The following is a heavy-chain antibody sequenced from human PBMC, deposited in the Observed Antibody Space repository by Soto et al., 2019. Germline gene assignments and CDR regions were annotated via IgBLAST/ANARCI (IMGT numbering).Heavy chain of an antibody. CDR1: GGSFTGYY. CDR3: ARSPPFSSFRGFDV. V-gene: IGHV4-34*02. J-gene: IGHJ3*01. D-gene: IGHD6-6*01. CDR2: VNHRGST. Sequence: QVQLKQWGAGLLKPSETLSLTCAVTGGSFTGYYWTYIRQSPEKGLEWIGEVNHRGSTTYNPSLKSRVTISVDASNNQFSLNLSSVTAADTAVYYCARSPPFSSFRGFDVWGQGTMVTVSS.